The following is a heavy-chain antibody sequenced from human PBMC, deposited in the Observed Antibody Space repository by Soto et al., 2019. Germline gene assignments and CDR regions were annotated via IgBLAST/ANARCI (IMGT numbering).Heavy chain of an antibody. CDR2: INPNSGGT. J-gene: IGHJ5*02. Sequence: ASVKVSCTASGYTFTGYYMHWVRHAPGQGLEWMGWINPNSGGTNYAQKFQGRVTMTRDTSISTAYMELSRLRSDDTAVYYCARDYCSGGSCYWFDPWGQGTLVTVSS. V-gene: IGHV1-2*02. CDR1: GYTFTGYY. CDR3: ARDYCSGGSCYWFDP. D-gene: IGHD2-15*01.